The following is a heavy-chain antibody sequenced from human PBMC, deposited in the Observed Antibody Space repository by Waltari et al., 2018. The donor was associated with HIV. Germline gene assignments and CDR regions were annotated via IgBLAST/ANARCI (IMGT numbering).Heavy chain of an antibody. CDR1: GFTFSNYT. CDR3: ARDINGGWGY. J-gene: IGHJ4*02. CDR2: ISRSSSSI. V-gene: IGHV3-48*01. Sequence: EVQLVESGGGLVQPGGSLRLSCAASGFTFSNYTMNWVRQDPGNVLEWFSYISRSSSSIFYADSVKGRFTISRDNAKNSLYLQMNSLRVEDTAVYYCARDINGGWGYWGQGTLVTVAS. D-gene: IGHD7-27*01.